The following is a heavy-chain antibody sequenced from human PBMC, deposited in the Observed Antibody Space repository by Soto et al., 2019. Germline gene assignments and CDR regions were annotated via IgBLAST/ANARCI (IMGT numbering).Heavy chain of an antibody. J-gene: IGHJ4*02. CDR2: IYYSGST. D-gene: IGHD5-12*01. CDR1: GGSIGSYY. Sequence: PSETLSLTCTVSGGSIGSYYWSWIRQPPGKGLEWIGYIYYSGSTNYNPSLKSRVTISVDTSKNQFSLKLSSVTAADTAVYYCAGNGYNSDYWGQGTLVTVSS. V-gene: IGHV4-59*01. CDR3: AGNGYNSDY.